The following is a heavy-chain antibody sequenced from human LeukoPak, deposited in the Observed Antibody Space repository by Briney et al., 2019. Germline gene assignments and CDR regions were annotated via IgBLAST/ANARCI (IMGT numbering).Heavy chain of an antibody. V-gene: IGHV3-23*01. Sequence: PGGSLRLSCAASGFIFSSYAMTWVRQAPGKGLEWVSSISMTGGSTYYADSVKGRFTLSRDNSKSTLLLQMENLRAEDTAVYYCARDVGIVAAGWYFDLWGRGTLVTVSS. D-gene: IGHD6-25*01. CDR1: GFIFSSYA. J-gene: IGHJ2*01. CDR2: ISMTGGST. CDR3: ARDVGIVAAGWYFDL.